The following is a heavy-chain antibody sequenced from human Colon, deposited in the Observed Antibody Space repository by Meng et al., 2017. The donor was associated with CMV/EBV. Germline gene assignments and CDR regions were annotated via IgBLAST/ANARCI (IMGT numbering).Heavy chain of an antibody. CDR3: ARVGVVVPGATYAMDV. Sequence: ASVKVSFKAPVYSFTRFSISWVRQAPGQGLEWMGWISPYNGDTNYVQKFQGRVTMSTDISTSTTYMDLRSLTSDDTAVYYCARVGVVVPGATYAMDVWGQGTSVTVSS. CDR2: ISPYNGDT. D-gene: IGHD3-3*01. CDR1: VYSFTRFS. V-gene: IGHV1-18*04. J-gene: IGHJ6*02.